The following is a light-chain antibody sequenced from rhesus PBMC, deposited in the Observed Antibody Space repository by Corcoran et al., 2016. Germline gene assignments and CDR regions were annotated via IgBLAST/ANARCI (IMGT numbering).Light chain of an antibody. J-gene: IGKJ4*01. V-gene: IGKV1S14*01. Sequence: DIQMTQSPSSLSASVGDTVTITCRASQVISNYLAWYQQKPGKAPKPLIYYASNLESGVPSRFSGSGSGTDFTLTISSLPPEDFAIYYCQKHNSYPLTFGGGTKVEIK. CDR2: YAS. CDR1: QVISNY. CDR3: QKHNSYPLT.